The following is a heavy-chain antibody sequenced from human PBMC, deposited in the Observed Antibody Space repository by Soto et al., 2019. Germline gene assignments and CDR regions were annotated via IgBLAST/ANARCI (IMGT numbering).Heavy chain of an antibody. CDR3: ARHHGPTTSENGFDP. J-gene: IGHJ5*02. CDR2: ISTYSGDT. V-gene: IGHV1-18*01. Sequence: QVHLVQSGVDVKTPGASVKVSCQASGYTFFTYDISWVRQAPGQGLEWMGWISTYSGDTKYAQKFQGRVTMTTDTSTTTAYLELRSLRSDDTAVYYCARHHGPTTSENGFDPWGQGTLVTVSS. D-gene: IGHD5-12*01. CDR1: GYTFFTYD.